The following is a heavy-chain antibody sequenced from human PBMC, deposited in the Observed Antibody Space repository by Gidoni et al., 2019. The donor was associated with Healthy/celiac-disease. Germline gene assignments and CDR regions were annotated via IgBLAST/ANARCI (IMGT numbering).Heavy chain of an antibody. CDR3: ARASRVGRIYYYYGMDV. CDR1: VGSFSGYY. CDR2: INHSGST. J-gene: IGHJ6*02. Sequence: QVQLQQWGAGLLKPSETLSLTCAVYVGSFSGYYWSWIRQPPGKGLEWIGEINHSGSTNYNPSLKSRVTISVDTSKNQFSLKLSSVTAADTAVYYCARASRVGRIYYYYGMDVWGQGTTVTVSS. D-gene: IGHD1-26*01. V-gene: IGHV4-34*01.